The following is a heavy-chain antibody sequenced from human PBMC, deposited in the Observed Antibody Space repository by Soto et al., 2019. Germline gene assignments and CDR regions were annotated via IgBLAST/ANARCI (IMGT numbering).Heavy chain of an antibody. CDR1: GYTFTSYA. D-gene: IGHD1-1*01. V-gene: IGHV1-3*01. J-gene: IGHJ4*02. CDR2: INAGNGNT. Sequence: ASVKVSCKASGYTFTSYAMHWVRQAPGQRLEWMGWINAGNGNTKYSQKFQGRVTITRDTSASTAYMELSSLRVDDTAVYYCARTGDGHHDFLDYWGQGALVTVSS. CDR3: ARTGDGHHDFLDY.